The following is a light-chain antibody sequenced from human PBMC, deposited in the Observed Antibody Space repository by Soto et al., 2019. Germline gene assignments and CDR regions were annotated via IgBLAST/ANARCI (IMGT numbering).Light chain of an antibody. V-gene: IGLV1-40*01. Sequence: QSVLTQPPSVSGAPGQRVTISCTGSSSNIGSLYDVHWYQQLPGTAPKLLIYDNSNRPSGVPDRFSGSKSGTSAPLAITGLQAEDEADYYCQSYDSSLSASVFGGGTKLTVL. CDR3: QSYDSSLSASV. CDR1: SSNIGSLYD. J-gene: IGLJ2*01. CDR2: DNS.